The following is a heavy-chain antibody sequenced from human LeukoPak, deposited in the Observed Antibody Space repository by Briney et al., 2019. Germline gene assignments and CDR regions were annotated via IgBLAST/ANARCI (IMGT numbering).Heavy chain of an antibody. J-gene: IGHJ4*02. CDR3: ARGERPGPDY. CDR2: TSTSYSGDT. V-gene: IGHV4-59*01. Sequence: SETLSLTCTVSGVSISSYYWSWIRQSPGKGLEWIAYTSTSYSGDTNYNPFLESRVTISLDTSKNQFSLKLSCVTAADAAVYYCARGERPGPDYWGQGTLVTVSS. CDR1: GVSISSYY. D-gene: IGHD6-25*01.